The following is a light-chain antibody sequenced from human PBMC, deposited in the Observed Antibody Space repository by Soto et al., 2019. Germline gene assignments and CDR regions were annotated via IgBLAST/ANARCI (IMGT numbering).Light chain of an antibody. J-gene: IGKJ5*01. CDR1: QGISSY. V-gene: IGKV1-8*01. CDR2: AAS. CDR3: QQYYSYLIT. Sequence: AIRMTQSPSSLSASTGDRVTITCRASQGISSYLAWYQQKPWKAPKLLIYAASTLQSGVPSRFSGSGSGTDFTLTISCLQSEDFATYYWQQYYSYLITFGQGTRLEIK.